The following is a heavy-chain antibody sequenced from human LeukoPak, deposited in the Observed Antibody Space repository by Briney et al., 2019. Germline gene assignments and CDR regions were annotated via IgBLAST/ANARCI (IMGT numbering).Heavy chain of an antibody. CDR1: GYTFSSYS. D-gene: IGHD2-2*02. J-gene: IGHJ4*02. CDR2: ISSSSSYI. V-gene: IGHV3-21*01. CDR3: GRVDWSVVPAAITPLYFDY. Sequence: GGSLRLSCAASGYTFSSYSMDWVRQAPGKGLEWVSSISSSSSYIYYADSVEGRFTISRDNAKNSLYLQMNSLRAEDTAVYYCGRVDWSVVPAAITPLYFDYWGQGTLVTVSS.